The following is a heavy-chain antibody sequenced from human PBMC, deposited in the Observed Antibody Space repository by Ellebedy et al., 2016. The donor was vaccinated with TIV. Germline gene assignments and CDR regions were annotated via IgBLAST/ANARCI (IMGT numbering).Heavy chain of an antibody. CDR2: IKQDGSEK. Sequence: GGSLRLSCGASGFSFRSYWMTWVRQAPGKGLEWVANIKQDGSEKYYVDSVKGRFTISRDNAKNSLYLHLNSLRAEDTAMYYCATDGSYGDYLSPTHAFVIWGQGTMVTVSS. J-gene: IGHJ3*02. CDR3: ATDGSYGDYLSPTHAFVI. V-gene: IGHV3-7*01. D-gene: IGHD4-17*01. CDR1: GFSFRSYW.